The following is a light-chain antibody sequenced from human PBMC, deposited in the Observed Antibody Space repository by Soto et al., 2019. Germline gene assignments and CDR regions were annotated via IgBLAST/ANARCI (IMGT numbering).Light chain of an antibody. CDR1: KNINTW. V-gene: IGKV1-39*01. J-gene: IGKJ1*01. Sequence: DIQMTQSPSTLSASVGDRVTVTCRASKNINTWVAWYQQKPGKAPKLLIYDASSLQSGVPSRFSGSRSGPDFTLTISSLQPEDFATYYYQQSYSSPPTFGQGTKVDIK. CDR3: QQSYSSPPT. CDR2: DAS.